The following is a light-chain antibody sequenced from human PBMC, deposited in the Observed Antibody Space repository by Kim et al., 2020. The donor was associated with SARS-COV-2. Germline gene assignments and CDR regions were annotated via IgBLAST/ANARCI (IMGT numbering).Light chain of an antibody. CDR1: QDISRY. Sequence: ASVGDRVTITCRASQDISRYLNWYQQKPGNAPKLLIYTASSLQSGVPSRFTGGGSETDFTLPISSLQPEDFATYYCQQTYSASRTFGQGTKVDIK. CDR3: QQTYSASRT. J-gene: IGKJ1*01. CDR2: TAS. V-gene: IGKV1-39*01.